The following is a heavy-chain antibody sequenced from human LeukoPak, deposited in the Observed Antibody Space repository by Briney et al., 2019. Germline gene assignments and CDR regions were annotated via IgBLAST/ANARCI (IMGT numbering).Heavy chain of an antibody. J-gene: IGHJ4*02. D-gene: IGHD1-14*01. V-gene: IGHV4-59*08. CDR3: ARHHPRKRANHDDY. CDR1: GGSLSSYY. Sequence: SDTLSLTCTVSGGSLSSYYWSWIRQPPGKGLEWIGYIYDSGSTNYNPSLKSRVTISIDTSKNQFSLKLSSVTAADTPMYYCARHHPRKRANHDDYWGQGTLVTVSS. CDR2: IYDSGST.